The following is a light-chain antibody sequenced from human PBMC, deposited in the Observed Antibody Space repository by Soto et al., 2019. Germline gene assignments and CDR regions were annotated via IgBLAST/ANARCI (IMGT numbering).Light chain of an antibody. V-gene: IGLV2-11*01. CDR1: SSDVSGYYY. CDR3: CSYAGSYTFYV. J-gene: IGLJ1*01. CDR2: DVS. Sequence: QSVLTQPRSVSGSPGQSVTISCTGTSSDVSGYYYVSWYQQHPGTAPKLIIYDVSMRPSGVPDRFSGSKSGNTASLTISGLQAEDEADYYCCSYAGSYTFYVFGTGTQLTVL.